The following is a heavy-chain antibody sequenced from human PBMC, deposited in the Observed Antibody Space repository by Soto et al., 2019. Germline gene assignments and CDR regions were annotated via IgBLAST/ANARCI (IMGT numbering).Heavy chain of an antibody. Sequence: QVQLVQSGAEVKKPGASVKVSCKASGDTFTDYYIHWVRQAPGQGLEWMGTVNPSGGHTTYAQHFLGRMTMTRDTSPSTLYMELTSLTSEETAVYYCARGGHVVVVTAALDYWGQGTLVTVSS. CDR3: ARGGHVVVVTAALDY. D-gene: IGHD2-21*02. V-gene: IGHV1-46*01. CDR1: GDTFTDYY. J-gene: IGHJ4*02. CDR2: VNPSGGHT.